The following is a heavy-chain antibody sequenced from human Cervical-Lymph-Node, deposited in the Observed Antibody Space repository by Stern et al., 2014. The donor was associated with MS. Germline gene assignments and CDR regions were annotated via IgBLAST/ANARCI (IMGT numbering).Heavy chain of an antibody. V-gene: IGHV1-2*02. J-gene: IGHJ4*02. CDR2: ISPKTGSA. CDR1: GYTFTAYF. D-gene: IGHD1-26*01. Sequence: VQLVQSGAEVERPGASVKVSCKASGYTFTAYFLHWVRQAPGQGLEWMGWISPKTGSATYAQKFQDRVTMTRDTSINTGYMEVSSPRSDDTAVYYCARDRGSYSDYWGQGTLVAVSS. CDR3: ARDRGSYSDY.